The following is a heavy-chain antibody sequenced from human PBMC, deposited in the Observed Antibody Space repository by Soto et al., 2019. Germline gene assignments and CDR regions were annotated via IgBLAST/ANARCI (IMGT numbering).Heavy chain of an antibody. CDR3: ARERLVVISVSYYYYGMDV. J-gene: IGHJ6*02. CDR2: IWYDGSNK. Sequence: TGGSLRLSCAASGFTFSSYGMHWVRQAPGKGLEWVAVIWYDGSNKYYADSVKGRFTISRDNSKNTLYLQMNSLRAEDTAVYYCARERLVVISVSYYYYGMDVWGQGTTVTVSS. CDR1: GFTFSSYG. V-gene: IGHV3-33*01. D-gene: IGHD3-22*01.